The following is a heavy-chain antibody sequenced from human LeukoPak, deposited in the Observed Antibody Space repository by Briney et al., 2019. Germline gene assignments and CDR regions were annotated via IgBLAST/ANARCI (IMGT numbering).Heavy chain of an antibody. CDR1: GFTFSSYA. CDR3: YMDV. Sequence: GGSLRLSCAASGFTFSSYAMHWVRQAPGKGLEWVAVISYDGSNKYYADSVKGRFTISRDNSKNTLYLQMNSLRVEDTAVYCYYMDVWGKGTPVTVSS. CDR2: ISYDGSNK. J-gene: IGHJ6*03. V-gene: IGHV3-30*07.